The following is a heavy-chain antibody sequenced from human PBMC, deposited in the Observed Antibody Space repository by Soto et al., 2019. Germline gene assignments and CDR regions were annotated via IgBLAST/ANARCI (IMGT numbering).Heavy chain of an antibody. Sequence: SETLSLTCAVYGGSFSCYYWSWIRQPPGKGLEWIGEINHSGSTNYNPSLKSRVTISVDTSKNQLSLKLTSVTAADTAVYYCARGLAGRSSSWYDYWGQGTLVTVSS. CDR2: INHSGST. V-gene: IGHV4-34*01. CDR3: ARGLAGRSSSWYDY. J-gene: IGHJ4*02. D-gene: IGHD6-13*01. CDR1: GGSFSCYY.